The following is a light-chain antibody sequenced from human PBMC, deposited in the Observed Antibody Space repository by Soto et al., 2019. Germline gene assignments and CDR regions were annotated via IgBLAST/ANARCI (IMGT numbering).Light chain of an antibody. CDR2: GVN. V-gene: IGLV2-8*01. CDR1: SSDVGGYNY. CDR3: SSDAGSNNPDDV. Sequence: QSALTQPPSASGSPGQSVTISCTGTSSDVGGYNYVSWYQQHPGKAPKLMIYGVNKRPSGVPDRFSGSKSGNMASLTVSGLQAEDEADYYCSSDAGSNNPDDVFGTGTKVTVL. J-gene: IGLJ1*01.